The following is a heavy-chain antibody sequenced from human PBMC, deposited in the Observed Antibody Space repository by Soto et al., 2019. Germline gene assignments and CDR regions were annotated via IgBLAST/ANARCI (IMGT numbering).Heavy chain of an antibody. J-gene: IGHJ4*02. V-gene: IGHV3-11*01. CDR2: ISSSSATI. CDR3: GRGLVGDPGVVDS. D-gene: IGHD1-26*01. Sequence: QVQLVESGGGLVKPGGSLRLSCAASGFTFDDYYMTWIRQAPGKGPDWLSYISSSSATIYYADSVKGRFTISRDNAKSSLYLQMNSLRAEDAAVYYCGRGLVGDPGVVDSWGRGTLVTVSS. CDR1: GFTFDDYY.